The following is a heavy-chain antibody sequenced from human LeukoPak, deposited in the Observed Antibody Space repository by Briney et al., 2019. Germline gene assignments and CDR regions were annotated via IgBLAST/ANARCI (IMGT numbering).Heavy chain of an antibody. Sequence: SETLSLTCTVPGGSISSYYWSWLRQPPGKGLEWIGYIYYSGSTNYNPSLKSRVTISVDTSKNQFSLKLSSVTAADTAVYYCARDAAASAVAGTNYYYYMDVWGKGTTVTVSS. CDR1: GGSISSYY. CDR3: ARDAAASAVAGTNYYYYMDV. J-gene: IGHJ6*03. CDR2: IYYSGST. D-gene: IGHD6-19*01. V-gene: IGHV4-59*01.